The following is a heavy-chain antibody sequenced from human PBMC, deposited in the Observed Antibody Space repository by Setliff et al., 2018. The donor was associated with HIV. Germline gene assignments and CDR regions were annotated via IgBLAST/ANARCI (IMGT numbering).Heavy chain of an antibody. V-gene: IGHV1-2*06. CDR2: INPNSGGT. D-gene: IGHD4-17*01. CDR1: GYTFTDYY. J-gene: IGHJ5*02. CDR3: ARVPHGDYLWFDP. Sequence: GASVKVSCKASGYTFTDYYMHWVRQAPGQGLEWMGRINPNSGGTNYAQKFQGRVTMTRDTSISTAYMELSRLRSDDPAVYYCARVPHGDYLWFDPWGQGTLVTVSS.